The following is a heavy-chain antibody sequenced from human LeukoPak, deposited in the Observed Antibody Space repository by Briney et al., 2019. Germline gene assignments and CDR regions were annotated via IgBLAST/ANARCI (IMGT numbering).Heavy chain of an antibody. CDR3: ARAEWDDSSGYYPSYYFDY. D-gene: IGHD3-22*01. CDR2: IYHSGST. Sequence: PSETLSLTCSVSGGSISSGGYWSWIRQPPGKGLEWIGYIYHSGSTYYNPSLKSRVTMSVDRSKNQFSLKLSSVTAADTAVYYCARAEWDDSSGYYPSYYFDYWGQGTLVTVSS. CDR1: GGSISSGGY. J-gene: IGHJ4*02. V-gene: IGHV4-30-2*01.